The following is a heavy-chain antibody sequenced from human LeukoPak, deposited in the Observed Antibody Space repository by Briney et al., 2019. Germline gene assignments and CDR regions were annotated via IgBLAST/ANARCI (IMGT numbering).Heavy chain of an antibody. CDR3: ARVSIAAAGYFDY. Sequence: PGRSLRLSCAASGFTFSSYAMHWVRQAPGKGLEWVAVISYDGSNKYYADSVKGRFTISRDNSKNTLYLQMNSLRAEDTAVYYCARVSIAAAGYFDYWGQGTLVTVSS. V-gene: IGHV3-30-3*01. J-gene: IGHJ4*02. CDR2: ISYDGSNK. D-gene: IGHD6-13*01. CDR1: GFTFSSYA.